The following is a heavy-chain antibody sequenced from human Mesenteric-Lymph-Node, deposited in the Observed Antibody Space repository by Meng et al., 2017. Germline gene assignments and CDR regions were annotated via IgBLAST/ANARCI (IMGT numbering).Heavy chain of an antibody. CDR3: ARHTMVRGSMDV. D-gene: IGHD3-10*01. J-gene: IGHJ6*02. Sequence: ASVKVSCKASGGTFSSYAISWARQAPGQGLEWMGRINPNSGGTNYAQKFQGRVTMTRDTSISTAYMALSRLRSDDAAVYNCARHTMVRGSMDVWGQGTMVTVAS. CDR1: GGTFSSYA. CDR2: INPNSGGT. V-gene: IGHV1-2*06.